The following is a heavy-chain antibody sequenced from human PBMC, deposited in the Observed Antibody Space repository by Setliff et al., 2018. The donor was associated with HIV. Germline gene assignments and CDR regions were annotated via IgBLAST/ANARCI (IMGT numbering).Heavy chain of an antibody. CDR2: IRSKAAKYAT. V-gene: IGHV3-73*01. Sequence: GGSLRLSCAASGFTFSGAEIHWVRQASGKGLEWVGLIRSKAAKYATDYGASAKGRFIISRDDSKKTAYLQMSSLRAEDTAMYYCLLPCTSGWHNWADPWGQGTLVTAPQ. J-gene: IGHJ5*02. CDR1: GFTFSGAE. CDR3: LLPCTSGWHNWADP. D-gene: IGHD2-8*01.